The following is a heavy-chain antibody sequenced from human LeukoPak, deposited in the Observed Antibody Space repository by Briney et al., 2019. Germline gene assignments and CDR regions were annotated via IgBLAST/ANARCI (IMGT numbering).Heavy chain of an antibody. V-gene: IGHV4-59*01. Sequence: SETLSLTCSVSGDSLSSYYWSWIRQPPGKGLEWIGYVYYSGSTNYNPSLKSRVTISVDTSKNRFSLKLSSVTAADTAVYYCARDRYSGYDGFGAFDIWGQGTMVTVSS. J-gene: IGHJ3*02. CDR3: ARDRYSGYDGFGAFDI. D-gene: IGHD5-12*01. CDR2: VYYSGST. CDR1: GDSLSSYY.